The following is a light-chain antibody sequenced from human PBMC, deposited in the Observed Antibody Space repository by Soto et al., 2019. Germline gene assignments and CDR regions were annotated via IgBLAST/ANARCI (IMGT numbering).Light chain of an antibody. CDR3: QQYDNSPIT. CDR1: QSVSSSY. CDR2: GAS. V-gene: IGKV3-20*01. Sequence: EIVLTHSPGTLSLSPGERATLSFSSSQSVSSSYLAWYQQTPGQAPRLLFFGASIRATGIPDRFSGSGSGTDFTLTISRLEPEDSAVYYCQQYDNSPITFGQGTRLEIK. J-gene: IGKJ5*01.